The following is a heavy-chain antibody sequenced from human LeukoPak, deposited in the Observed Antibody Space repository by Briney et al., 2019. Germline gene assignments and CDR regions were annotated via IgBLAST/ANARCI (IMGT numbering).Heavy chain of an antibody. J-gene: IGHJ4*02. Sequence: SETLSLTCTVSGGSLSSSSYYWGWIRQPPGKGLEWIGSIYYSGGTYYNPSLKSRVTISVDTSTNQFSLKLSSVTAADTAVYYCARGLPLIPWFDYWGQGTLVTVSS. CDR1: GGSLSSSSYY. CDR2: IYYSGGT. D-gene: IGHD5-12*01. V-gene: IGHV4-39*01. CDR3: ARGLPLIPWFDY.